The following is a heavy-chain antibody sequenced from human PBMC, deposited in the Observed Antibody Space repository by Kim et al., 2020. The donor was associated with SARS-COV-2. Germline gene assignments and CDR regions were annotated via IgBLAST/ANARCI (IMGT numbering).Heavy chain of an antibody. V-gene: IGHV4-39*01. CDR1: GGSISSSNYY. CDR3: ARHGVIIAIIDY. CDR2: FHYSGRA. J-gene: IGHJ4*02. Sequence: SETLSLTCTVSGGSISSSNYYWGWIRQPPGRGLEWIGSFHYSGRAYYNPSLKSRVTISVDTSKNQFSLKLSSVTAADTAVYYCARHGVIIAIIDYWGQGTLVTVSS. D-gene: IGHD3-10*01.